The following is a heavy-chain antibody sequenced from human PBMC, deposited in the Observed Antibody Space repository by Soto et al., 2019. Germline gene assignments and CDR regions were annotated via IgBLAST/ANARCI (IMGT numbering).Heavy chain of an antibody. Sequence: SETLSLTCTVSGGSIFSSYWTWIRQPPGKGLEWIGNVYYSGSTNYNPSLKSRITISVDTSKNQFSLNLSSVTAADTAVYYCARVTAASSWFDPWGQGTLVTVS. D-gene: IGHD2-15*01. CDR3: ARVTAASSWFDP. V-gene: IGHV4-59*01. J-gene: IGHJ5*02. CDR2: VYYSGST. CDR1: GGSIFSSY.